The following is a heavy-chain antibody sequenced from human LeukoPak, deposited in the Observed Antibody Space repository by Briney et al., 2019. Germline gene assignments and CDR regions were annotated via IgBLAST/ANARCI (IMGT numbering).Heavy chain of an antibody. V-gene: IGHV3-23*01. CDR1: GFTFRNYA. Sequence: GGSLRLSCAGSGFTFRNYAMSWVRQAPGKGLEWVSGISSSGGSTYYADSAKGRFTISRDNSKDTLYLQMNSLRAEDTAVYYCAKDESSGYYYFDHWGQGTLVTVSS. D-gene: IGHD3-22*01. CDR2: ISSSGGST. J-gene: IGHJ4*02. CDR3: AKDESSGYYYFDH.